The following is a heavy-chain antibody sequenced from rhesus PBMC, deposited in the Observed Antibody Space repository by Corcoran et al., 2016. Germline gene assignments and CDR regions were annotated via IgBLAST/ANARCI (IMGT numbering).Heavy chain of an antibody. V-gene: IGHV5-20*01. J-gene: IGHJ6*01. CDR3: AKHLQGGIAATGSYGLDS. Sequence: EVQLVQSGAEVKRPGESLKISCKTSGYSFTSYWISWVRQMPGKGLEWMGAIDPSDSDTRYNPPFQGQVTISADKSISTAYLQWSRLKASDTATYYCAKHLQGGIAATGSYGLDSWGRGVVVTVSS. CDR2: IDPSDSDT. D-gene: IGHD6-25*01. CDR1: GYSFTSYW.